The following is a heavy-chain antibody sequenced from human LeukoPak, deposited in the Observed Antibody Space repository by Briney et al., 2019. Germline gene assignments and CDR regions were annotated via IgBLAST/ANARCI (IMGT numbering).Heavy chain of an antibody. Sequence: GGSLRLPSAASGFTFGPYTMNWVRQAPRQGREWVAFIRYDGSNKYYADSVKGRFTISRDNATNSLYLEMNSLRAEDTAVYYCASLQAVCSSTSCLKRGAFDYWGQGTLVTVSS. CDR3: ASLQAVCSSTSCLKRGAFDY. V-gene: IGHV3-30*02. CDR2: IRYDGSNK. J-gene: IGHJ4*02. D-gene: IGHD2-2*01. CDR1: GFTFGPYT.